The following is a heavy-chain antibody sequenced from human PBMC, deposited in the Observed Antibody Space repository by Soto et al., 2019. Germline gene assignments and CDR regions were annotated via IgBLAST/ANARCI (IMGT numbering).Heavy chain of an antibody. Sequence: GGSLRLSCAASGFTFSDHYMDWVRQAPGKGLEWVGRTRNKAKSYTTEYAASVKGRFTISRDESKNSVFLQMNSLKTEDTAVYYCGRDQTYSGNYYWDYWGQGTLVTVSS. J-gene: IGHJ4*02. CDR3: GRDQTYSGNYYWDY. D-gene: IGHD1-26*01. CDR2: TRNKAKSYTT. V-gene: IGHV3-72*01. CDR1: GFTFSDHY.